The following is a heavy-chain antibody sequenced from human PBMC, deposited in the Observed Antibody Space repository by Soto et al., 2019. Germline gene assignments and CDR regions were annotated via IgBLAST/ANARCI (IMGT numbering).Heavy chain of an antibody. D-gene: IGHD1-26*01. V-gene: IGHV5-51*01. CDR3: ARYSGSYWHYLDF. Sequence: GEPLKISCKGSGYSFASHWVAWVRQMPEKGLEWIGTIYPGDSDTKYSSAFRGHVTISADTSGFTAYLQWRSLEATDSAIYYCARYSGSYWHYLDFWGQGTLVTVSS. CDR2: IYPGDSDT. J-gene: IGHJ4*02. CDR1: GYSFASHW.